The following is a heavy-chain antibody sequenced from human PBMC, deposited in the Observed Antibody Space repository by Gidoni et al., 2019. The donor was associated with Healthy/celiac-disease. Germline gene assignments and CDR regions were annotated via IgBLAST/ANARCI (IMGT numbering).Heavy chain of an antibody. V-gene: IGHV3-48*03. D-gene: IGHD3-3*01. CDR3: ARVRSITIFGVVIGNRFDY. J-gene: IGHJ4*02. CDR2: ISSSGSTI. Sequence: EVQLVESGGGLVQPGGSLRPSCAASGFTFSSSEMNWVRQAPGKGLEWVSYISSSGSTIYYADSVKGRFTISRDNAKNSLYLQMNSLRAEDTAVYYCARVRSITIFGVVIGNRFDYWGQGTLVTVSS. CDR1: GFTFSSSE.